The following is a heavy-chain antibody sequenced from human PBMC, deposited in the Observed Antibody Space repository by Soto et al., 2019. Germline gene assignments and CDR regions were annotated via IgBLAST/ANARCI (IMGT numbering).Heavy chain of an antibody. J-gene: IGHJ2*01. Sequence: SETLSLTCTVSGGSISSYYWSWIRQPPGKGLEWIGYIYYSGSTNYNPSLKSRVTISVDTSKNQFSLKLSSVTAADTAVYYCARGVREATARGYFDLWGRGTLVTVSS. V-gene: IGHV4-59*01. CDR3: ARGVREATARGYFDL. CDR2: IYYSGST. CDR1: GGSISSYY. D-gene: IGHD1-26*01.